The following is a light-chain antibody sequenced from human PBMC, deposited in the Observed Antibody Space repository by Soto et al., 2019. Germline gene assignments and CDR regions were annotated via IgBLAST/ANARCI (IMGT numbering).Light chain of an antibody. V-gene: IGKV3-11*01. CDR1: QSVSSY. CDR2: DAS. CDR3: QQRSNWPSVFT. J-gene: IGKJ3*01. Sequence: EIVLTQSPATLSLSPGERATLSCRASQSVSSYLAWYQQNPGQAPRLLIYDASNRATGIPARFSGSGSGTDFTLTISSLEPEDFAVYYCQQRSNWPSVFTFGPGTKVDIK.